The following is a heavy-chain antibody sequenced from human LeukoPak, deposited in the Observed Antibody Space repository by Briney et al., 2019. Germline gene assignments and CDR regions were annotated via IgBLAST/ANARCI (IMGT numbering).Heavy chain of an antibody. CDR2: ISSSGSTI. Sequence: GGSLRLSCAASGFTFSDYYMSWIRQAPGKGLEWVSYISSSGSTIYYADSVKGRFTISRDNAKNSLYQQMNSLRAEDTAVYYCARAGTVTTQDYFDCVGQGTRGTACS. D-gene: IGHD4-17*01. CDR3: ARAGTVTTQDYFDC. CDR1: GFTFSDYY. V-gene: IGHV3-11*01. J-gene: IGHJ4*02.